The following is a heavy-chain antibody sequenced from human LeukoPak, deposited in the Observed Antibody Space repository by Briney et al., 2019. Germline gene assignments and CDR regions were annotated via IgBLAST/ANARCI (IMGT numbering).Heavy chain of an antibody. Sequence: SETLSLTCTVSGGSITGYYWSWIRQPAGKGLEWIGRIYTGGSTNYNPSLKGRVTMSVDTSKNQFSLKLSSVTAADTAIYYCTRWYGGHGFDYWGQGTLVTVSS. J-gene: IGHJ4*02. CDR2: IYTGGST. CDR3: TRWYGGHGFDY. CDR1: GGSITGYY. V-gene: IGHV4-4*07. D-gene: IGHD4-23*01.